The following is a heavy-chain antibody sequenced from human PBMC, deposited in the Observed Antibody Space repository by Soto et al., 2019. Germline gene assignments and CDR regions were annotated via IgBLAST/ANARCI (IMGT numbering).Heavy chain of an antibody. CDR2: ISPYNDNT. CDR1: GYTFTSYY. D-gene: IGHD6-13*01. J-gene: IGHJ4*02. Sequence: ASVNVSCKASGYTFTSYYIHWVRQAPGQGLELMGWISPYNDNTNYAQNFEGRVTMTRXXXXXXVXMXLXXXXSEXTAVYYCSRVTGSNWLHDFDYWGQGTRVTVSS. V-gene: IGHV1-18*04. CDR3: SRVTGSNWLHDFDY.